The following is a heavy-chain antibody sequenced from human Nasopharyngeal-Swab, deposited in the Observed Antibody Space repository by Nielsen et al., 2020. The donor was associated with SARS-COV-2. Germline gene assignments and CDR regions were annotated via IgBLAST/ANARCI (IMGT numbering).Heavy chain of an antibody. D-gene: IGHD3-22*01. J-gene: IGHJ3*02. Sequence: ASVKVSCKASGYTFVTYGISWVRQAPGEGVEWMGWISAYNGNTNYARKLQGRVTMTTDTSTSTAYMELRSLRSDDTAVYYCARDFSFSPWLVVVAKTNDAFDIWGQGTMVTVSS. CDR1: GYTFVTYG. CDR2: ISAYNGNT. CDR3: ARDFSFSPWLVVVAKTNDAFDI. V-gene: IGHV1-18*01.